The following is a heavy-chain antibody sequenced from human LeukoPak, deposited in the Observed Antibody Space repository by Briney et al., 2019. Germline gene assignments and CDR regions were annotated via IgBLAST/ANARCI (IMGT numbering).Heavy chain of an antibody. CDR2: ISYDGSNK. J-gene: IGHJ5*02. CDR3: AREEGRGSNWFDP. Sequence: PGGSLRLSYAASGFTFSSYAMHWVRQAPGKGLEWVAVISYDGSNKYYADSVKGRFTISRDNSKNTLYLQMNSLRAEDTAVYYCAREEGRGSNWFDPWGQGTLVTVSS. D-gene: IGHD5-12*01. CDR1: GFTFSSYA. V-gene: IGHV3-30*04.